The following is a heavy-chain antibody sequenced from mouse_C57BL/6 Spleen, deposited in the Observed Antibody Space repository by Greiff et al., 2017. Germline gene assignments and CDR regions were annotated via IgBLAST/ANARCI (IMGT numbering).Heavy chain of an antibody. J-gene: IGHJ1*03. D-gene: IGHD2-1*01. Sequence: EVQLQQSGPELVKPGASVKISCKASGYTFTDYYMNWVKQSHGKSLEWIGDINPNNGGTSYNQKFKGKATLTVDKSSSTAYMELRSLTSEDSAVYYCARYYDGNYGWYFDARGTGTTVTASS. CDR2: INPNNGGT. CDR1: GYTFTDYY. V-gene: IGHV1-26*01. CDR3: ARYYDGNYGWYFDA.